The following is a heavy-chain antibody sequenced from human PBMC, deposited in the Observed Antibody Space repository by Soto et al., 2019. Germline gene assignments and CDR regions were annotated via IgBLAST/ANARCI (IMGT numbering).Heavy chain of an antibody. V-gene: IGHV1-8*01. D-gene: IGHD3-10*01. CDR1: GYTFTSYD. J-gene: IGHJ6*03. CDR2: MNPNSGNT. Sequence: ASVKVSCKASGYTFTSYDINWVRQATGQGLEWMGWMNPNSGNTGYAQKFQGRVTMTRNTSISTAYMELSSLRSEDTAVYYCARGAELLWFGELSGSNYYYYYMDVWGKGTTVTVSS. CDR3: ARGAELLWFGELSGSNYYYYYMDV.